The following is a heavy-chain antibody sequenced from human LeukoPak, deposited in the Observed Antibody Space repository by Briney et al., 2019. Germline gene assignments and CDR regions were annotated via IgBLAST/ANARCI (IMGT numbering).Heavy chain of an antibody. Sequence: ASVKVSCKASGYTFTGNYMHWVRQAPGQGLEWMGWINPNSGGTNYAQKFQGRATMTRDTSITTAYMELRRLRSDDSAVYYCARVASMYFDILPGSPDWFDPWGQGTLVTVSS. CDR2: INPNSGGT. J-gene: IGHJ5*02. V-gene: IGHV1-2*02. D-gene: IGHD3-9*01. CDR3: ARVASMYFDILPGSPDWFDP. CDR1: GYTFTGNY.